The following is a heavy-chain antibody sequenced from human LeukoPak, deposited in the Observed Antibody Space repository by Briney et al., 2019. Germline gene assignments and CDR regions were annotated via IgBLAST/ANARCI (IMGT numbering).Heavy chain of an antibody. Sequence: KTGGSLRLSCAVSGFSFNIYYMSWIRQAPGKGLEWISYIGLNGYPLDCADSVKGRFTISRDNAKNSLYLDTNSLRDEDTAVYYCARKDFSSGSFNYWGQGTLVTVSS. D-gene: IGHD3-22*01. CDR2: IGLNGYPL. CDR1: GFSFNIYY. V-gene: IGHV3-11*04. J-gene: IGHJ4*02. CDR3: ARKDFSSGSFNY.